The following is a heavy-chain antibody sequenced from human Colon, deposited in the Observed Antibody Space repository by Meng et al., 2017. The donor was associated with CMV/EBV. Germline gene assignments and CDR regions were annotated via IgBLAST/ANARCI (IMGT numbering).Heavy chain of an antibody. V-gene: IGHV3-21*01. CDR3: ARGGEYCSGGSCYYYYYGMDV. Sequence: GESLKISCVASGFTFSDFEMNWVHQAPGKGLEWVSSISSSSSYIYYADSVKGRFTISRDNAKNSLYLQMNSLRAEDTAVYYCARGGEYCSGGSCYYYYYGMDVWGQGTTVTVSS. CDR2: ISSSSSYI. CDR1: GFTFSDFE. J-gene: IGHJ6*02. D-gene: IGHD2-15*01.